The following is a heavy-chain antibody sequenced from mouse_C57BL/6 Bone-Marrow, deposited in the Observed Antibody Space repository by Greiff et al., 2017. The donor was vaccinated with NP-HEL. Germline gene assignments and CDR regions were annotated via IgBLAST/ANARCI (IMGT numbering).Heavy chain of an antibody. CDR3: ARERLEYFDY. J-gene: IGHJ2*01. V-gene: IGHV1-69*01. CDR1: GYTFTSYW. Sequence: QVQLQQPGAELVMPGASVKLSCKASGYTFTSYWMHWVKQRPGQGLEWIGEIDPSDSYTNYNQKFKGKSTLTVDKSSSTAYMQLSSLTSEDSAAYYCARERLEYFDYWGQGTTLTVSS. D-gene: IGHD4-1*01. CDR2: IDPSDSYT.